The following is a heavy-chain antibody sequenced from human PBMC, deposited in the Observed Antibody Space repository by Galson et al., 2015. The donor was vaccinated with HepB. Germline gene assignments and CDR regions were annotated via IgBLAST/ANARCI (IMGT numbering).Heavy chain of an antibody. D-gene: IGHD3-22*01. Sequence: ETLSLTCTVSGGSMNSYYWSWIRQTPGKGLKGLEWIGYVYYSDSGNTNYNPSLKSRVTISVDTSKNQFSLNLNSMTAADTAVYYCARGGTMMQIWGQGTMVTVFS. V-gene: IGHV4-59*01. J-gene: IGHJ3*02. CDR1: GGSMNSYY. CDR2: VYYSDSGNT. CDR3: ARGGTMMQI.